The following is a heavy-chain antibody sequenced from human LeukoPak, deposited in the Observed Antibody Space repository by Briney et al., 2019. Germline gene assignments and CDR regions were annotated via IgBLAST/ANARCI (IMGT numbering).Heavy chain of an antibody. CDR1: GFSFRTYG. J-gene: IGHJ1*01. V-gene: IGHV3-23*01. CDR3: AKDDDWGRYKH. D-gene: IGHD3-16*01. CDR2: ISGSGGGT. Sequence: PGGSLRLSCAASGFSFRTYGMTWVRQAPGKGLEWVSVISGSGGGTYYADSVKGRSTISRGNFKNTLSLQVNRLRAEDTAMYYCAKDDDWGRYKHWGQGTLVTVSS.